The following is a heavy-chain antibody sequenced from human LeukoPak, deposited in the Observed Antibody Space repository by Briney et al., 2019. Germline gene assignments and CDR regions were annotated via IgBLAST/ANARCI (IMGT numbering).Heavy chain of an antibody. CDR1: GYTFTSYG. D-gene: IGHD3-3*01. Sequence: ASVKVSCKASGYTFTSYGITWVRQAPGQGLEWMGWISAYNGNTNYAQKLQGRVTMTTDTSTSIVYMELRSLTSDDTAVYYCARVVSGSPHSWFDPWGQGTLVTVSS. CDR2: ISAYNGNT. J-gene: IGHJ5*02. CDR3: ARVVSGSPHSWFDP. V-gene: IGHV1-18*01.